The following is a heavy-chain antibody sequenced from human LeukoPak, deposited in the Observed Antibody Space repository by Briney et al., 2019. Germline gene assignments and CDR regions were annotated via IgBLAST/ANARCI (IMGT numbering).Heavy chain of an antibody. J-gene: IGHJ6*02. CDR1: GGSISSYY. CDR3: ARGRDYYGSGSYGPIYYYYGMDV. V-gene: IGHV4-59*01. CDR2: IYYSGST. Sequence: PSETLSLTCTVSGGSISSYYWNWIRQPPGKGLEWIGYIYYSGSTNYNPSLKSRVTISVDTSKNQFSLKLSSVTAADTAAYYCARGRDYYGSGSYGPIYYYYGMDVWGQGTTVTVSS. D-gene: IGHD3-10*01.